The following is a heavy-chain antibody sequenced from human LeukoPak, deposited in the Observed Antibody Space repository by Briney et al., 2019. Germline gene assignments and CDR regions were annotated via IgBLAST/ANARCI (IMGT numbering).Heavy chain of an antibody. CDR3: ARQRSSYGDYGSYFDY. V-gene: IGHV3-7*01. D-gene: IGHD4-17*01. Sequence: GGSLRLSCAASGFTFSSYWMSWVRQAPGKGLEWVANIKQDGSEKYYVDSVNGRFTISRDNANNSLYLQMNSPRADATAVYYCARQRSSYGDYGSYFDYWGQGTLVTVSS. J-gene: IGHJ4*02. CDR1: GFTFSSYW. CDR2: IKQDGSEK.